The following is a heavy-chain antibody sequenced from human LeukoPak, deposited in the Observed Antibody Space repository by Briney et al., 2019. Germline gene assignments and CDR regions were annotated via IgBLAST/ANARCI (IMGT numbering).Heavy chain of an antibody. CDR1: GFTFSNYW. Sequence: GGSLRLSCAASGFTFSNYWMNWVRQAPGKGLEWVANIKQDRSEKYYVDSVKGRFTISRDNGKNSLYLQMNSLRAEDTAVYYCARDLTVTTGGGGHYYYMDVWGKGTTVTVSS. J-gene: IGHJ6*03. V-gene: IGHV3-7*01. D-gene: IGHD4-17*01. CDR2: IKQDRSEK. CDR3: ARDLTVTTGGGGHYYYMDV.